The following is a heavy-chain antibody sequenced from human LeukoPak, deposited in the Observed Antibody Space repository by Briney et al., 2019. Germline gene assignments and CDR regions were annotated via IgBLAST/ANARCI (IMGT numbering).Heavy chain of an antibody. D-gene: IGHD5-18*01. CDR1: GGSISSTSYY. V-gene: IGHV4-39*07. CDR3: ARSQDVDTATRHDAFDI. J-gene: IGHJ3*02. CDR2: FYYSGSI. Sequence: ETLSLTCIVSGGSISSTSYYWGWIRQSPGKGLAWIGSFYYSGSIFDNRSLKSRVTISVDRSKNQFSLKLSSVTAADTAVYYCARSQDVDTATRHDAFDIWGQGTMVTVSS.